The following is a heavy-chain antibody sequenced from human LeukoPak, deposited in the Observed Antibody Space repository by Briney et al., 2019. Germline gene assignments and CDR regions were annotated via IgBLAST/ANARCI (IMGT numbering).Heavy chain of an antibody. Sequence: SQTLSLTCAVSGGSISSGGYSWSWIRQPPGKGLEWIGYIYHSGSTYYNPSLKSRVTISVDTSKNQFSLKLSSVTAADTAVYYCARDYYDSSGYYHVDYWGQGTLVTVSS. J-gene: IGHJ4*02. V-gene: IGHV4-30-2*01. D-gene: IGHD3-22*01. CDR3: ARDYYDSSGYYHVDY. CDR2: IYHSGST. CDR1: GGSISSGGYS.